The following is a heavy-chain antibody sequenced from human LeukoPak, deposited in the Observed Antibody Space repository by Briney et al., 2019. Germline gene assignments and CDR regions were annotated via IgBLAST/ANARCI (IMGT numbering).Heavy chain of an antibody. V-gene: IGHV5-10-1*01. D-gene: IGHD2-2*01. J-gene: IGHJ4*02. Sequence: GESLRISCQGSGYSFTSYWISWVRQVPGKGLEWMGRIDPSDSYTNYSPSFQGHVTISADKSISTAYLQWSSLKASDTAMYYCARQEYGENDYWGQGTLVTVSS. CDR2: IDPSDSYT. CDR3: ARQEYGENDY. CDR1: GYSFTSYW.